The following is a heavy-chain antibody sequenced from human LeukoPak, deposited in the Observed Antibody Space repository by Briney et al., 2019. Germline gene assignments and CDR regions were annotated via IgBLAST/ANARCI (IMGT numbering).Heavy chain of an antibody. V-gene: IGHV3-74*01. D-gene: IGHD2-2*01. Sequence: GSLRLSCAASGFTFSSCWMHWVRQAPGEGLVWVSRIHSDGSGTNYADSVKGRFTISRDNAKNTVYLQMNSLRAEDTAVYYCAREAPTSCSDYWGQGTLVTVSS. CDR1: GFTFSSCW. CDR3: AREAPTSCSDY. CDR2: IHSDGSGT. J-gene: IGHJ4*02.